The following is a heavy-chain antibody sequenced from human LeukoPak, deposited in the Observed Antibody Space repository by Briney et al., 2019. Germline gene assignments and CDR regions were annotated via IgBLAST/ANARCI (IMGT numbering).Heavy chain of an antibody. CDR3: ASFPRSGSRFKYYYYGMDV. CDR2: ISSSGSTI. J-gene: IGHJ6*02. D-gene: IGHD3-22*01. CDR1: GFTFSSYS. Sequence: TGGSLRLSCAASGFTFSSYSMNWVRQAPGKGLEWVSYISSSGSTIYYADSVKGRFTISRDNAKNSLYLQMNSLRAEDTAVYYCASFPRSGSRFKYYYYGMDVWGQGTTVTVSS. V-gene: IGHV3-48*04.